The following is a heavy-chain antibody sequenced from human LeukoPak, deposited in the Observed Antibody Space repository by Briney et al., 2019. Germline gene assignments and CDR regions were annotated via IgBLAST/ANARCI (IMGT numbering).Heavy chain of an antibody. CDR1: GGSFSGYY. Sequence: PSETLSLTCAVYGGSFSGYYWSWIRQPPGKGLEWIGEINHSGSTNYNPSLKSRVTISVDTSKNQLSLKLSSVTAADTAVYYCATVGRLEGAAFDYWGQGTLVTVSS. J-gene: IGHJ4*02. D-gene: IGHD1-26*01. CDR2: INHSGST. V-gene: IGHV4-34*01. CDR3: ATVGRLEGAAFDY.